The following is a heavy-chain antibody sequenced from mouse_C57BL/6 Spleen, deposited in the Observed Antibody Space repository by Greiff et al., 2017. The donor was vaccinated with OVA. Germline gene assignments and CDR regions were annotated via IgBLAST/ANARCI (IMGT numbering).Heavy chain of an antibody. Sequence: VQLQQSGTVLARPGASVKMSCKTSGYTFTSYWMHWVKQRPGQGLEWIGAIYPGNSDTSYNQKFKGKAKLTAVTSASTAYMELSSLTNEDSAVYYCTRFEANWNWYFDVWGTGTTVTVSS. D-gene: IGHD4-1*01. V-gene: IGHV1-5*01. CDR2: IYPGNSDT. J-gene: IGHJ1*03. CDR3: TRFEANWNWYFDV. CDR1: GYTFTSYW.